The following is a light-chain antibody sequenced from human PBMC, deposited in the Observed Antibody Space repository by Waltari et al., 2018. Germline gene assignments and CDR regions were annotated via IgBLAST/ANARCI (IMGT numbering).Light chain of an antibody. Sequence: QSALTQPASVSGSPGQSITIPCSGTSSDVGGYNDVSWYQQLPGNAPKLMIYDVTRWPSGVSNRFSGSKSGNTASLTIFGLQAEDEADYYCASYTSTRTVIFGGGTRVTVL. CDR3: ASYTSTRTVI. CDR1: SSDVGGYND. CDR2: DVT. J-gene: IGLJ2*01. V-gene: IGLV2-14*01.